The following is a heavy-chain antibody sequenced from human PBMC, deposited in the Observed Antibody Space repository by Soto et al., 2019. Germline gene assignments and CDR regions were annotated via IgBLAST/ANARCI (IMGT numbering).Heavy chain of an antibody. CDR2: IIPIFGTA. V-gene: IGHV1-69*12. Sequence: QVQLVQSGAEVEKPGSSVKVSCKASGGTFNSYAISWVRQAPGQGLEWMGGIIPIFGTADYAQKFQGRVTITAVESTSTAYMELSSLRSEDTAVYYCASHYDSGGYYYRGLDYWGQGTLVTVSS. J-gene: IGHJ4*02. CDR3: ASHYDSGGYYYRGLDY. D-gene: IGHD3-22*01. CDR1: GGTFNSYA.